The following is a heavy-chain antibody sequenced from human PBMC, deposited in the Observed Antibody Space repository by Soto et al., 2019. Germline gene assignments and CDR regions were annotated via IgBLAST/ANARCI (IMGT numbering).Heavy chain of an antibody. Sequence: GGSLILSRAAAGFKFSNYAMSWVRQAQGKGLEWVSLVSATAGTTYYTDSVKGRFTISRDNSRNTVYLQMNSLRADDTAVYYCAKDRLAGGFDYWGQGTLVTVSS. CDR1: GFKFSNYA. D-gene: IGHD3-16*01. CDR3: AKDRLAGGFDY. V-gene: IGHV3-23*01. J-gene: IGHJ4*02. CDR2: VSATAGTT.